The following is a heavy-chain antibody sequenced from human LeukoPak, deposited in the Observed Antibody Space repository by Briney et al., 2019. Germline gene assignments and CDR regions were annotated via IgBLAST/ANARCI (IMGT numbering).Heavy chain of an antibody. CDR2: ISYDGSNK. J-gene: IGHJ4*02. Sequence: GGSLRLSCAASGFTFSSYAMHWVRQAPGKGLEWVAVISYDGSNKYYADSVKGRFTISRDNSKNTLYLQMNSLRAEDTAVYYCAKDFRSLWSLYYFDYWGQGTLVTVSS. V-gene: IGHV3-30*04. CDR3: AKDFRSLWSLYYFDY. CDR1: GFTFSSYA. D-gene: IGHD2-8*02.